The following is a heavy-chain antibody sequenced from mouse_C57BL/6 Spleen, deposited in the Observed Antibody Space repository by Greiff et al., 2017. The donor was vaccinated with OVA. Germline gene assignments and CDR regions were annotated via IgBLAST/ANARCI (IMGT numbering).Heavy chain of an antibody. CDR3: ARGGYDGYLYYFDY. D-gene: IGHD2-3*01. Sequence: QVQLQQPGTELVKPGASVKLSCKASGYTFTSYWMHWVKQRPGQGLEWIGNINPSNGGTNYNEKFKSKATLSVDKSSSTAYMQLSSLTSEDSAVYYCARGGYDGYLYYFDYWGQGTTLTVSS. CDR1: GYTFTSYW. J-gene: IGHJ2*01. V-gene: IGHV1-53*01. CDR2: INPSNGGT.